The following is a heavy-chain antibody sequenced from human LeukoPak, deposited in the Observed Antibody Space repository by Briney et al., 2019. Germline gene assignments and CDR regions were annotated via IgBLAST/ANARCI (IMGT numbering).Heavy chain of an antibody. CDR1: GFTFSDYY. CDR3: AGGPLMPTVVTEPGPF. V-gene: IGHV3-72*01. Sequence: GGSLRLSCAASGFTFSDYYMDWVRQAPGKGLEWVVRTRSKARSNSTEYAASVKDRFTIPRDDSKKSLYLQMNSLKTEDTAVYYCAGGPLMPTVVTEPGPFWGQGTLVTVSS. D-gene: IGHD4-23*01. CDR2: TRSKARSNST. J-gene: IGHJ4*02.